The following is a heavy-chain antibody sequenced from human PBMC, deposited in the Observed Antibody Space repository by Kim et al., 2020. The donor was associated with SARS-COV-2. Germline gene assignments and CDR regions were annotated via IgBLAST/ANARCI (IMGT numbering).Heavy chain of an antibody. CDR3: ARRPGTAAAGTAHFDP. D-gene: IGHD6-13*01. V-gene: IGHV3-23*01. CDR1: GFTFGIYA. Sequence: GGSLRLSCAASGFTFGIYAMSWVRQAPGKGLEWVSTIGGLDGATFYADSVKGRFTISRDNSKNTPYLHMISLRAEDTAMYYCARRPGTAAAGTAHFDPWGQGTLVTVSS. J-gene: IGHJ5*02. CDR2: IGGLDGAT.